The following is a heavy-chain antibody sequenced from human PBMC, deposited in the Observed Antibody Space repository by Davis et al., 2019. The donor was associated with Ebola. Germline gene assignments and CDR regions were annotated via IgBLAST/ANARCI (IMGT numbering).Heavy chain of an antibody. J-gene: IGHJ4*02. CDR1: RFSISTYS. CDR3: AREWARTATGDY. D-gene: IGHD6-13*01. Sequence: GESLKISCAASRFSISTYSMIWVRQAPGKGLECISFISSSSAAIYYADSVKGRFTVSRDNDKNSLYLQMGSLGGEDTAVYYCAREWARTATGDYWGQGTLVTVSS. V-gene: IGHV3-48*01. CDR2: ISSSSAAI.